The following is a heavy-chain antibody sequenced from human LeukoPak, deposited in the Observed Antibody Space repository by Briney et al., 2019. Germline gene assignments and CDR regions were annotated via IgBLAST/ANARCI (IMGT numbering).Heavy chain of an antibody. CDR2: INPNSGGT. V-gene: IGHV1-2*02. D-gene: IGHD2-15*01. J-gene: IGHJ4*02. CDR3: ASLPPPYCSGGSCYDY. CDR1: GYTFTGYY. Sequence: ASVKLSCKASGYTFTGYYMHWVRHAPGQGLERMGGINPNSGGTNYAQKFQGRVTMTGDTSISTAYMVLSRLRSDDTAVYYCASLPPPYCSGGSCYDYWGQGTLVTVSS.